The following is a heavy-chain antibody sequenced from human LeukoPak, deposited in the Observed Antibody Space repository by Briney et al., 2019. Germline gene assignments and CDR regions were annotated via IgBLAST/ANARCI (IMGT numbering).Heavy chain of an antibody. Sequence: SETLSLTCTVSGGSISSYYWSWIRQPPGKGLEWIGYIYYSGSTNYNPSLKSRVTISVDTSKNQFSLKLSSVTAADTAVYYCARRRQVGATHYDAFDIWGQGTMVTVSS. CDR3: ARRRQVGATHYDAFDI. V-gene: IGHV4-59*01. CDR2: IYYSGST. CDR1: GGSISSYY. J-gene: IGHJ3*02. D-gene: IGHD1-26*01.